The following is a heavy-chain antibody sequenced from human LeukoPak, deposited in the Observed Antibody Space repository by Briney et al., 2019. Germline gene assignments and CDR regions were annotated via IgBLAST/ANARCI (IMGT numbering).Heavy chain of an antibody. CDR2: IYYSGST. Sequence: SETLSLTCTVSGGSISSSSYYWGWIRQPPGKGLEWIGSIYYSGSTYYNPSLKSRVTISVDTSKNQFSLKLSSVTAADTAVYYCARRSYDILTGYYNVDYWGQGTLVTVSS. D-gene: IGHD3-9*01. CDR1: GGSISSSSYY. CDR3: ARRSYDILTGYYNVDY. J-gene: IGHJ4*02. V-gene: IGHV4-39*01.